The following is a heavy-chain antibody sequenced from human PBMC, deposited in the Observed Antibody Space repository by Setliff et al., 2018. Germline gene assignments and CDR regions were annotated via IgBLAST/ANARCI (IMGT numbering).Heavy chain of an antibody. Sequence: SETLSLTCIVSGVSVSRHYWSWIRQPPGKTLEWIGYIYTGGSTTYNPSLKSRVTLSLDTSKDHLSLNLTSVTAADTAVYYCARDVWGAGTGWFDPWGLGILVTVSS. V-gene: IGHV4-4*08. CDR3: ARDVWGAGTGWFDP. CDR1: GVSVSRHY. J-gene: IGHJ5*02. CDR2: IYTGGST. D-gene: IGHD1-1*01.